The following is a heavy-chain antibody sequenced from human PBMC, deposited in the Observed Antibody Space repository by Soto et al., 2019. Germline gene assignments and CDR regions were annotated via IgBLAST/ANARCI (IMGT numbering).Heavy chain of an antibody. CDR2: ISGSAGLT. V-gene: IGHV3-23*01. D-gene: IGHD6-6*01. J-gene: IGHJ4*02. CDR1: GFTFSSHA. CDR3: AKDRTVAARNFDY. Sequence: GGSLRLSCTASGFTFSSHAMSWVRQAPGKQLEWVSAISGSAGLTFYADSVKGRFTISRDNSKNTLYLQMNSLRAEDTAVYYCAKDRTVAARNFDYWGQGTQVTVSS.